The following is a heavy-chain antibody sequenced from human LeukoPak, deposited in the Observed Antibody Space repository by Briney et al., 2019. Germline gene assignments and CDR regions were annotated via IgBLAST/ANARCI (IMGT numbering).Heavy chain of an antibody. CDR1: GFIFSSYA. J-gene: IGHJ1*01. CDR3: ATYSILNAREFRY. CDR2: VQHIGGET. D-gene: IGHD4-11*01. V-gene: IGHV3-7*01. Sequence: GVSLRLSCAASGFIFSSYAMHWVRQAPGKGLECVANVQHIGGETYYVDSVKGRFTISRDNAKNSVYLQMNSLGADDTAVYYCATYSILNAREFRYWGQGTLVTVTS.